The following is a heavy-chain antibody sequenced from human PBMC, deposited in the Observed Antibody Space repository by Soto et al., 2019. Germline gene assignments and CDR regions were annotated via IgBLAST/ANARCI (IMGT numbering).Heavy chain of an antibody. V-gene: IGHV4-59*08. D-gene: IGHD2-15*01. Sequence: LVTLCLTCTVAADTMSSFCWSWIRQPPGKGLEWIGYIYYSGVTNYSPSLKSRVTISIDTSRKEFSLEVRSVTAADTAVYFCATHSCCNGGSCYSDYWGQGTLVTVSS. J-gene: IGHJ4*02. CDR2: IYYSGVT. CDR3: ATHSCCNGGSCYSDY. CDR1: ADTMSSFC.